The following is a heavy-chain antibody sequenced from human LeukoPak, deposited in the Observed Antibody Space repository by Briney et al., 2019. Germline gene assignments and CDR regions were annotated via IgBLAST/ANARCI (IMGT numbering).Heavy chain of an antibody. D-gene: IGHD3-3*01. J-gene: IGHJ4*02. V-gene: IGHV4-39*01. Sequence: PSETLSLTCTVSGGSISSSNYYWGWIRQPPGKGLEWIGSIYYSGSTYYNPSLKTQVTISVDTSKNQFSLKLSSVTAADTAVYFCARGSQVDDFWSGYRAPLDYWGQGTLVTVSS. CDR1: GGSISSSNYY. CDR2: IYYSGST. CDR3: ARGSQVDDFWSGYRAPLDY.